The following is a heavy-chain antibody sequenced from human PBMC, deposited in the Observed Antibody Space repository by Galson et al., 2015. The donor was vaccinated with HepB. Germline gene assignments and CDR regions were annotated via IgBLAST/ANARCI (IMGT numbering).Heavy chain of an antibody. CDR3: ARAGCGGDCYWLGSYYYYYMDV. Sequence: TLSLTCPVSGGSISSYYWSWIRQPPGKGLEWIGYIYYSGSTNYNPSLKSRVTISVDTSKNQFSLKLSSVTAADTAVYYCARAGCGGDCYWLGSYYYYYMDVWGKGTTVTVSS. V-gene: IGHV4-59*12. CDR1: GGSISSYY. D-gene: IGHD2-21*01. CDR2: IYYSGST. J-gene: IGHJ6*03.